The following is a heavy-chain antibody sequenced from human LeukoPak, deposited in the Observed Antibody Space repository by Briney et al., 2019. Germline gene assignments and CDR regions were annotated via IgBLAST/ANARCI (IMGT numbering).Heavy chain of an antibody. CDR3: ARVPSPATYYYDSSGCLDY. V-gene: IGHV3-11*01. CDR2: ISSSGSTI. J-gene: IGHJ4*02. D-gene: IGHD3-22*01. Sequence: GGSLRLPCAASGFTFSHYYMSWIRQAPGKGLEWVSYISSSGSTIYYADSVKGRFTISRDNAKNSLYLQMNSLRAEDTAVYYCARVPSPATYYYDSSGCLDYWGQGTLVTVSS. CDR1: GFTFSHYY.